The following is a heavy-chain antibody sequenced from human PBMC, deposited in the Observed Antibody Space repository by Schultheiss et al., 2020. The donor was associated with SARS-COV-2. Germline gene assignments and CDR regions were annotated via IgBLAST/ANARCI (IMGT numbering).Heavy chain of an antibody. V-gene: IGHV3-23*01. CDR1: GFTLSGYE. D-gene: IGHD6-19*01. Sequence: GGSLRLSCAAFGFTLSGYEMNWVRQAPGKGLEWVSAISGSGGSTYYADSVKGRFTISRDNSKNTLYLQMNSLKTEDTAVYYCTTDQGWHPDYWGQGTLVTVSS. CDR3: TTDQGWHPDY. CDR2: ISGSGGST. J-gene: IGHJ4*02.